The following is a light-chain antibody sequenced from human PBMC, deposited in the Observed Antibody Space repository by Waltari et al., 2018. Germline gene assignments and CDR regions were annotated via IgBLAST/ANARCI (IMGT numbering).Light chain of an antibody. J-gene: IGKJ1*01. CDR1: QSVRSY. V-gene: IGKV3-11*01. CDR2: DAS. Sequence: EIVLTQSPATLSLSPWERATLSCRASQSVRSYLAWYQQKPGQAPRLLIYDASNRATDIPARFSGSGSGTDFTLTISSLEPEDFAVYYCQQSNNWPRTFGQGTKVEIK. CDR3: QQSNNWPRT.